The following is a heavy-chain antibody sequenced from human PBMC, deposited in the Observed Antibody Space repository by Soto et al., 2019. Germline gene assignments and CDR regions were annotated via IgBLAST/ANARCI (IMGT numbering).Heavy chain of an antibody. J-gene: IGHJ4*02. CDR3: AKDRRYYDFWSGHCYFDY. CDR2: ISGSGGST. D-gene: IGHD3-3*01. CDR1: GFTFSSYA. V-gene: IGHV3-23*01. Sequence: EVQLLESGGGLVQPGGSLRLSCAASGFTFSSYAMSWFRQAPGKGLEWVSAISGSGGSTYYVDSVKGRFTISRDNSKNTLYLQMNGLRAEDTAVYYCAKDRRYYDFWSGHCYFDYWGQGTLVTVSS.